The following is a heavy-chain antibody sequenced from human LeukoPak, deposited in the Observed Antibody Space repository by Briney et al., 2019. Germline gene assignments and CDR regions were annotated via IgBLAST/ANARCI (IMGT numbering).Heavy chain of an antibody. D-gene: IGHD6-13*01. V-gene: IGHV4-4*08. Sequence: SETLSLTCAVSGGSISSYYWSWIRDPPPQGLELRWYSYTNGSTNYYPYLKGRVTITVDTSKNQTSLKLRLVTVADTAVSYCSRRGSSSVWFDPWGQGTLVTVSS. CDR3: SRRGSSSVWFDP. J-gene: IGHJ5*02. CDR2: SYTNGST. CDR1: GGSISSYY.